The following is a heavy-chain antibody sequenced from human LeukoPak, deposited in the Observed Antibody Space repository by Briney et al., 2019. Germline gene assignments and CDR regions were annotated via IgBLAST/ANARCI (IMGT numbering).Heavy chain of an antibody. Sequence: ASVKVSCKASGYTFTSYYMHWVRQAPGQGLEWVGWINPKSGGTHFAQRFQGRVIMTRDTSVDTAYMELNSLRSDDTAVYYCASADLRYCSITNCLSFDYWGQGTLVTVSS. D-gene: IGHD2-2*01. CDR1: GYTFTSYY. CDR3: ASADLRYCSITNCLSFDY. CDR2: INPKSGGT. J-gene: IGHJ4*02. V-gene: IGHV1-2*02.